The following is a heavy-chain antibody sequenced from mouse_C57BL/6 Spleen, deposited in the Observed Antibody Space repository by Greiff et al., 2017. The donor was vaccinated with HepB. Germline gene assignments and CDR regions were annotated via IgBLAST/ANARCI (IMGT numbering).Heavy chain of an antibody. CDR2: IWSDGST. J-gene: IGHJ4*01. CDR1: GFSLTSYG. Sequence: VQGVESGPGLVAPSQSLSITCTVSGFSLTSYGVHWVRQPPGKGLEWLVVIWSDGSTTYNSALKSRLSISKDNSKSQVFLKMKSLQTDDTAMYYCARHRDYYGSSYDYAMDYWGQGTSVTVSS. D-gene: IGHD1-1*01. CDR3: ARHRDYYGSSYDYAMDY. V-gene: IGHV2-6-1*01.